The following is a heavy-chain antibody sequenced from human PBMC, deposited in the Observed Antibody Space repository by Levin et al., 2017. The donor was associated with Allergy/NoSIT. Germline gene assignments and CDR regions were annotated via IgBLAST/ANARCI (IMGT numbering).Heavy chain of an antibody. Sequence: GSGPTLVKPTQTLTLTCSFSGFSLSTVAVAVGWIRQPPGKALEWLALIYGNDDKRYSPSLKSRLTITKDTSRNQVVLTMTKVDPVDTGTYYCAQRQWSTYGYWGQGILVTVSS. CDR1: GFSLSTVAVA. J-gene: IGHJ4*02. V-gene: IGHV2-5*01. D-gene: IGHD2-2*01. CDR3: AQRQWSTYGY. CDR2: IYGNDDK.